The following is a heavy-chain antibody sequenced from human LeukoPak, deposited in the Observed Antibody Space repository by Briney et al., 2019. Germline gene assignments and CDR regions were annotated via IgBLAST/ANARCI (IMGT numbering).Heavy chain of an antibody. D-gene: IGHD4-17*01. J-gene: IGHJ4*02. Sequence: ASVKVSCKASGYTFISYSMNWVRQAPGQGLEWMGWINPNSGGTNYAQKFQGRVTMTRDTSISTAYMELSRLRSDDTAVYYCARGRNYGDYECNYWGQGTLVTVSS. V-gene: IGHV1-2*02. CDR2: INPNSGGT. CDR3: ARGRNYGDYECNY. CDR1: GYTFISYS.